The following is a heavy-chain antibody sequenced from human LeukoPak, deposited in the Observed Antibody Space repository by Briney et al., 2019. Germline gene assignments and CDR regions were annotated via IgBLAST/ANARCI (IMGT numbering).Heavy chain of an antibody. V-gene: IGHV1-46*01. D-gene: IGHD2-21*02. CDR2: INPSGGST. CDR1: GYTFTSYY. Sequence: ASVKVSCKAFGYTFTSYYMHWVRQAPGQGLEWMGIINPSGGSTSYAQKFQGRVTMTRDTSTSTVYMELSSLRSEDTAVYYCARDSRAYCGGDCYSYYYYYGMDVWGQGTTVTVSS. J-gene: IGHJ6*02. CDR3: ARDSRAYCGGDCYSYYYYYGMDV.